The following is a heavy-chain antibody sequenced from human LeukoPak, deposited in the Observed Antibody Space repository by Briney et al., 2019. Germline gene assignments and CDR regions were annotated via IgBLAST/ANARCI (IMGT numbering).Heavy chain of an antibody. J-gene: IGHJ4*02. CDR3: ARDRGEYSYAYDY. CDR1: GDSISDDY. Sequence: PSQTLSLTCTVSGDSISDDYYTWMRQPAGKGLEWIGRIHSGGTTNYNPSLKSRVTMSLDNSNNHFSLKLSSVTAADTAVYYCARDRGEYSYAYDYWGQGTLVTVSS. CDR2: IHSGGTT. D-gene: IGHD5-18*01. V-gene: IGHV4-4*07.